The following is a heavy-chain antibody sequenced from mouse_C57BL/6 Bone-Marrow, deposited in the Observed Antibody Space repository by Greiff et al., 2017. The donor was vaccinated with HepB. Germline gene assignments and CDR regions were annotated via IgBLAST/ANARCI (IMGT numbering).Heavy chain of an antibody. CDR2: ISNGGGST. Sequence: DVKLVESGGGLVQPGGSLKLSCAASGFTFSDYYMYWVRQTPEKRLEWVAYISNGGGSTYYPDTVKGRFTISRDNAKNTLYLQMSRLKSEDTAMYYCARHYYGSSYCYWYFDVWGTGTTVTVSS. J-gene: IGHJ1*03. CDR3: ARHYYGSSYCYWYFDV. V-gene: IGHV5-12*01. D-gene: IGHD1-1*01. CDR1: GFTFSDYY.